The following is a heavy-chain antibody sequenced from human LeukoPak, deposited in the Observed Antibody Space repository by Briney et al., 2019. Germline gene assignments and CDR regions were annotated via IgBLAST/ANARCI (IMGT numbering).Heavy chain of an antibody. CDR1: GSTFNNYY. J-gene: IGHJ5*01. CDR2: IDPNRGAT. D-gene: IGHD3-10*01. Sequence: ASVRVSCKASGSTFNNYYVHWVRQAPGQGLEWMGWIDPNRGATNYARKFQDRVTMTRDTSINTDYMDLSRLRPNDTAVHYCAREGGSYYGAGSYGSRFFWLNSWGQGTLVTVSS. CDR3: AREGGSYYGAGSYGSRFFWLNS. V-gene: IGHV1-2*02.